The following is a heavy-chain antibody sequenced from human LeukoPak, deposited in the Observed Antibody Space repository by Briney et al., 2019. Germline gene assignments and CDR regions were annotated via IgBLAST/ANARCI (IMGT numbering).Heavy chain of an antibody. CDR3: ARQPAARHGWYFDL. CDR1: GGSISSGSYY. Sequence: SQALSLTCTVSGGSISSGSYYWSWIRQPAGKGLEWIGRIYTSGSTNYNPSLKSRVTISVDTSKNQFSLKLSSVTAADTAVYYCARQPAARHGWYFDLWGRGTLVTVSS. CDR2: IYTSGST. D-gene: IGHD2-2*01. V-gene: IGHV4-61*02. J-gene: IGHJ2*01.